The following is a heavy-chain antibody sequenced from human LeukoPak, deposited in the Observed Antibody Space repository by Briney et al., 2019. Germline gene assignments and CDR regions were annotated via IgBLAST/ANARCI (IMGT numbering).Heavy chain of an antibody. CDR2: ISAYNGNT. D-gene: IGHD2-2*02. Sequence: ASVTVSCKASGYTFTSYGISWVRQAPGQGLEWMGWISAYNGNTNYAQKLQGRVTMTTDTSTSTAYMELRSLRSDDTAEYYCARDSRRYCSSTSCYTHYYYYYMDVWGKGTTVTVSS. CDR1: GYTFTSYG. J-gene: IGHJ6*03. V-gene: IGHV1-18*01. CDR3: ARDSRRYCSSTSCYTHYYYYYMDV.